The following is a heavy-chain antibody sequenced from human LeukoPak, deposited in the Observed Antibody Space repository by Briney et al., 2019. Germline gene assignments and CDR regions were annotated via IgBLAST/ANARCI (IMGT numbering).Heavy chain of an antibody. V-gene: IGHV3-23*01. J-gene: IGHJ4*02. CDR2: INGGGGDR. Sequence: GGSLRLSCAASGFIFRNYAMRWVRQAPGKGLEWVSAINGGGGDRFYADSVKGRFTISRDNSKNTLYLQMSSLRVEVTAVYYCGKAEAGTYYFDYWGQGTLVTVSS. D-gene: IGHD6-19*01. CDR1: GFIFRNYA. CDR3: GKAEAGTYYFDY.